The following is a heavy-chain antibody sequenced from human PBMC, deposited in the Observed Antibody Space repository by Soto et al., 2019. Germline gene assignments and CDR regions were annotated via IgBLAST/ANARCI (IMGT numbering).Heavy chain of an antibody. CDR1: GGSFSGYY. J-gene: IGHJ5*02. D-gene: IGHD2-2*01. CDR3: ATAFLGYCSSTSCDNWFDP. Sequence: LPLTCAVYGGSFSGYYWSWIRQPPGKGLEWIGEINHSGSTNYNPSLKSRVTISVDTSKNQFSLKLSSVTAADTAVYYCATAFLGYCSSTSCDNWFDPWGQGTLVTVSS. V-gene: IGHV4-34*01. CDR2: INHSGST.